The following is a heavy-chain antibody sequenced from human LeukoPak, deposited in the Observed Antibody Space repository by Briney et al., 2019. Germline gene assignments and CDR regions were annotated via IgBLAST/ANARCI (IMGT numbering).Heavy chain of an antibody. J-gene: IGHJ4*02. V-gene: IGHV3-23*01. Sequence: PGGSLRLSCAASGFTFSSYVLSWIRKAPGKGLQWVSAIGGSGGDTYYADSLKGRFTISRDNSKNTVFLQMSSLRAEDTAVYYCARRGGLPAAPDFWGQGTLVTVSS. CDR2: IGGSGGDT. D-gene: IGHD2-2*01. CDR3: ARRGGLPAAPDF. CDR1: GFTFSSYV.